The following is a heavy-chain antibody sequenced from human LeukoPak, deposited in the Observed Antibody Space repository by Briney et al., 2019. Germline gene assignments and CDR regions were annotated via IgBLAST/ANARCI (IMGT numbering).Heavy chain of an antibody. CDR2: IYSGGST. J-gene: IGHJ5*02. V-gene: IGHV3-66*01. CDR3: ARNPSGIPANILAGYYKWFWCDP. D-gene: IGHD3-9*01. CDR1: GFTVSSNY. Sequence: PGGSLRLSCAASGFTVSSNYMSWVRQAPGKGLEWVSVIYSGGSTYYADSVKGRFTISRDNSKNTLYLQMNSLRAEDTAVYYCARNPSGIPANILAGYYKWFWCDPWGQGTLVTVSS.